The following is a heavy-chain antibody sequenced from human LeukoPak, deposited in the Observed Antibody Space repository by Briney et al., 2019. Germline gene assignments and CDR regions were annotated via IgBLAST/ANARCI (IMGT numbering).Heavy chain of an antibody. J-gene: IGHJ4*02. D-gene: IGHD1-7*01. CDR2: ISSSGTTI. Sequence: GGSLRLSCAASGFTFSDYYMSWIRHAPGKGLAWVSYISSSGTTIYYADSMKGRFTISRDNAKKSLYLQMSGLRADDTAVYYCARGNYIADYWGQGTLVTVSS. CDR3: ARGNYIADY. CDR1: GFTFSDYY. V-gene: IGHV3-11*01.